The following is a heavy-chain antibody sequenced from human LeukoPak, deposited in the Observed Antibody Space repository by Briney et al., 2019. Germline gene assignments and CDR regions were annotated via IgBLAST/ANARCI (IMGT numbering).Heavy chain of an antibody. J-gene: IGHJ6*03. D-gene: IGHD5-24*01. CDR2: IIPIFGTA. V-gene: IGHV1-69*05. Sequence: GASVKVSXKASGGTFSSYAISWVRQAPGQGLEWMGRIIPIFGTANYARRFQGRVTITTDESTSTAYMELSSLRSEDTAVYYCARAREMATISDYYYYYMDVWGKGTTVTVSS. CDR3: ARAREMATISDYYYYYMDV. CDR1: GGTFSSYA.